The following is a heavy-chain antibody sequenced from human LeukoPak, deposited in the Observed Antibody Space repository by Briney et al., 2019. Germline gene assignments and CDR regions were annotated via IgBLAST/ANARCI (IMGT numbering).Heavy chain of an antibody. V-gene: IGHV4-34*01. D-gene: IGHD3-3*01. Sequence: PSETLSLTCAVYGGSFSVYYWSWIRQPPGKGLEWIGEINHSGSTNYHPSLKSRVTISVDTSKNQFSLKLSSVTAADTAVYYCAREAAFPGLRFLLYYFDYWGQGTLVTVSS. CDR3: AREAAFPGLRFLLYYFDY. J-gene: IGHJ4*02. CDR2: INHSGST. CDR1: GGSFSVYY.